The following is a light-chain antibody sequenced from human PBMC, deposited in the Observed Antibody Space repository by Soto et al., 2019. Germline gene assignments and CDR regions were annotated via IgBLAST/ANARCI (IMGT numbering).Light chain of an antibody. Sequence: ESVLTQSPGTLSLSPGERATLSCRASQSVSSYLAWYQQKPGQAPRLLIYDASNRATGIPARFSGSGSGTDFNLTISRLETEDFAVYYCQQRSNWPITFGQGTRLEIK. J-gene: IGKJ5*01. CDR2: DAS. CDR1: QSVSSY. V-gene: IGKV3-11*01. CDR3: QQRSNWPIT.